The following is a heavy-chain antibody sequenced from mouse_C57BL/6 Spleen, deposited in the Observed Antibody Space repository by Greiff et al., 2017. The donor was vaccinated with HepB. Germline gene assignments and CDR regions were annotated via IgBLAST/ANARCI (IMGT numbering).Heavy chain of an antibody. J-gene: IGHJ3*01. CDR3: APGEKLGRGVFAY. Sequence: QVQLKQPGTELVKPGASVKLSCKASGYTFTSYWMHWVKQRPGQGLEWIGNINPSNGGTNYNEKFKSKATLTVDKSSSTAYMQLSSLTSEDSAVYYCAPGEKLGRGVFAYWGQGTLVTVSA. D-gene: IGHD4-1*01. CDR1: GYTFTSYW. V-gene: IGHV1-53*01. CDR2: INPSNGGT.